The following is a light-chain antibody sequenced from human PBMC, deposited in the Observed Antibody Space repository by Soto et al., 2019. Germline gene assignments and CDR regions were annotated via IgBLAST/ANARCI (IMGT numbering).Light chain of an antibody. Sequence: EIVLTQSPATLSLSPGERATLSCRASQSVSSYLAWYQQKPGQAPRLLIYDASNRATGIPARFSGSGSGTDFTLNISSLRPEDFAVYFLPQRSHLPPGFTFGPGTKVDIK. CDR3: PQRSHLPPGFT. J-gene: IGKJ3*01. V-gene: IGKV3-11*01. CDR2: DAS. CDR1: QSVSSY.